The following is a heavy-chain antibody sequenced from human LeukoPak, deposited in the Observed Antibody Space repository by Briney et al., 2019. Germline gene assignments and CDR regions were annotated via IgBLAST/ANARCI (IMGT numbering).Heavy chain of an antibody. Sequence: GGSLRLSCAASGFTFSSYGMHWVRQAPGKGLEWVAVISYDGSNKYYADSVKGRFTISRDNSKNTLYLQMNSLRAEDTAVYYCAKDLLYSSSWSTDYWGQGTLVTVSS. D-gene: IGHD6-13*01. V-gene: IGHV3-30*18. CDR3: AKDLLYSSSWSTDY. CDR2: ISYDGSNK. CDR1: GFTFSSYG. J-gene: IGHJ4*02.